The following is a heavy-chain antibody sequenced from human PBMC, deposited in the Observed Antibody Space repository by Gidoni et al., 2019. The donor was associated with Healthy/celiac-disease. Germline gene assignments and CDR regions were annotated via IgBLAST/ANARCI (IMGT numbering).Heavy chain of an antibody. V-gene: IGHV3-23*01. CDR1: GFTFCLYA. D-gene: IGHD3-22*01. CDR3: AKVSYYDSSGYPPEFDY. J-gene: IGHJ4*02. CDR2: ISGSGGST. Sequence: EVQLLESGGGLVQPGGSLRLSCAACGFTFCLYAMSWVRQAPGKGLEWVSAISGSGGSTYYADSVKGRFTISRDNSKNTLYLQMNSLRAEDTAVYYCAKVSYYDSSGYPPEFDYWGQGTLVTVSS.